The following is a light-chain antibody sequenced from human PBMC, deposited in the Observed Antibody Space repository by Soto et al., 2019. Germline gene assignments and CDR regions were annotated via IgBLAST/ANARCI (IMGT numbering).Light chain of an antibody. J-gene: IGKJ1*01. CDR2: GSS. Sequence: EIVMTQSPATLSVSPGERATLSCRASQSVSSNLAWYQQKPGQAPRLLIYGSSSRATGIPDRFSGSGSGTDLTLTISSLQSEDFAVYYCQQYDNWPWTFGQGTKVDIK. CDR3: QQYDNWPWT. V-gene: IGKV3D-15*01. CDR1: QSVSSN.